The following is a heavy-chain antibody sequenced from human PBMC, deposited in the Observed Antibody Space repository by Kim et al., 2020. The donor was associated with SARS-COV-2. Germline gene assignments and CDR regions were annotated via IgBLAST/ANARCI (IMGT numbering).Heavy chain of an antibody. V-gene: IGHV1-69*13. CDR1: GGTFSSYA. J-gene: IGHJ4*02. CDR2: IIPIFGTA. Sequence: SVKVSCKASGGTFSSYAISWVRQAPGQGLEWMGGIIPIFGTANYAQKFQGRVTITADESTSTAYMELSSLRSEDTAVYYCARDLPYSGWYGLGYYWGQGTLVTVSS. CDR3: ARDLPYSGWYGLGYY. D-gene: IGHD6-19*01.